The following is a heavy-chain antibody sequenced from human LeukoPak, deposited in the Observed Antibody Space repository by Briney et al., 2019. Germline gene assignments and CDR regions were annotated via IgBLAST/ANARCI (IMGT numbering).Heavy chain of an antibody. CDR2: IYSVGTT. J-gene: IGHJ4*02. CDR3: AREGRGGWPPL. CDR1: GFTVSGHY. D-gene: IGHD3-3*01. Sequence: GGSLRLSCAASGFTVSGHYMSWVRQAPGKGLEWVSVIYSVGTTYYADSVKGRFIISRDNSKNTLSLQMNSLRTEDTAVYYCAREGRGGWPPLWGQGTLVTVSS. V-gene: IGHV3-66*02.